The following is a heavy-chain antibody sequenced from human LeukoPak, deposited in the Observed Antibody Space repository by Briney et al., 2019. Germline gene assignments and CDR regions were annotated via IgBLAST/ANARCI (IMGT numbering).Heavy chain of an antibody. CDR2: MSFDGSTT. CDR3: ARVISGYGSSIDY. J-gene: IGHJ4*02. CDR1: GFTFSSYA. D-gene: IGHD5-12*01. V-gene: IGHV3-30*11. Sequence: GRSLRLSCAASGFTFSSYAMHWVRQAPGKGLEWVAVMSFDGSTTYHSDSVKGRFTISRENSKNTLYLQMNGLRVEDTAIYYCARVISGYGSSIDYWGQGTLVTVSA.